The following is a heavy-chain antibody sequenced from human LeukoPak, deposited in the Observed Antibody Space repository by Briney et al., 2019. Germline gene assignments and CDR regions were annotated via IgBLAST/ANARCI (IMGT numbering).Heavy chain of an antibody. CDR1: GYTFTNYG. Sequence: ASVKVSCKTSGYTFTNYGVSWVRQAPGQGLEWMGWIGTHNGNTNYAQKFQGRVIMSTDTSTNTAYMELSSLRSDDTAVFYCARDGSGGGGFFDYWGQGTLVIVSS. D-gene: IGHD6-19*01. CDR2: IGTHNGNT. CDR3: ARDGSGGGGFFDY. J-gene: IGHJ4*02. V-gene: IGHV1-18*01.